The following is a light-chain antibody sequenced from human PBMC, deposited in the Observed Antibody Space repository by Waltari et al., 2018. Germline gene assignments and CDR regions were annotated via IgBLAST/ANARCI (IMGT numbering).Light chain of an antibody. J-gene: IGLJ3*02. CDR3: AAWDDSLSGPGV. CDR1: SSNIGTNY. Sequence: QSVLTQPPSASGTPGQRVTISCSGSSSNIGTNYVYWYQQVPGTAPKLLMYRSNQRPSGVPDRFSGSKAGTSASLASSVLRSEDEADFYCAAWDDSLSGPGVFGGGTKLTVL. CDR2: RSN. V-gene: IGLV1-47*01.